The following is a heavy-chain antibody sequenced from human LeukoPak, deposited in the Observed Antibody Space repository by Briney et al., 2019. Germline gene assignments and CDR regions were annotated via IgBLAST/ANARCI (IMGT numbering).Heavy chain of an antibody. CDR3: AKDLLYGDYGGNYYYGMDV. Sequence: GRSLRLSCAASGFTFSSYGMHWVRQAPGKGLEWVAVISYDGSNKYYADSVKGRFTISRDNSKNTLYLQMNSLRAEDTAVYCCAKDLLYGDYGGNYYYGMDVWGQGTTVTVS. CDR2: ISYDGSNK. CDR1: GFTFSSYG. J-gene: IGHJ6*02. D-gene: IGHD4-17*01. V-gene: IGHV3-30*18.